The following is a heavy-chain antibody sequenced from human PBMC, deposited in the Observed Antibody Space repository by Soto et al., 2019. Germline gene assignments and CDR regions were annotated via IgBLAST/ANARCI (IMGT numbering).Heavy chain of an antibody. D-gene: IGHD5-18*01. CDR2: IYYSGST. CDR3: VRAFLNVDTAMASGMDV. CDR1: GGSISSGGYY. V-gene: IGHV4-31*03. J-gene: IGHJ6*02. Sequence: SETLSLTCTVSGGSISSGGYYWSWIRQHPGKGLEWIGYIYYSGSTYYNPSLKSRVTISVDTSKNQFSLKLSSVPAADTAVYYCVRAFLNVDTAMASGMDVWGQGTTVTVS.